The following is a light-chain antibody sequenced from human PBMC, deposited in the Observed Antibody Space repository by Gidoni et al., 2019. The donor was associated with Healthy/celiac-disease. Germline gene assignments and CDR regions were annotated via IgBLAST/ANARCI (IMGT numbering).Light chain of an antibody. CDR1: QSVSRSY. V-gene: IGKV3-20*01. Sequence: EIVLTQSPGTLSLSPGERATLSCRARQSVSRSYLAWYQQKPGQAPRLLIDGASSRATGIPDRFSGSGSGTDFTLTISRLEPEDFAVYYCQQYGSSPRTFGQGTKLEIK. CDR2: GAS. CDR3: QQYGSSPRT. J-gene: IGKJ2*01.